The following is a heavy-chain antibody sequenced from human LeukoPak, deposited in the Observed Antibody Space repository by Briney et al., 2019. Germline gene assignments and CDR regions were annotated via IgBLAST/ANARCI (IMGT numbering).Heavy chain of an antibody. CDR2: IYYSGST. V-gene: IGHV4-30-4*08. J-gene: IGHJ4*02. D-gene: IGHD4-11*01. CDR1: GGSISSGDYY. CDR3: ARAPTPRYSNYAGYYFDY. Sequence: SETLSLTCTVSGGSISSGDYYWSWIRQPPGKGLEWIGYIYYSGSTYYNPSLKSRVTISVDTSKNQFSLKLSSVTAADTAVYYCARAPTPRYSNYAGYYFDYWGQGTLVTVSS.